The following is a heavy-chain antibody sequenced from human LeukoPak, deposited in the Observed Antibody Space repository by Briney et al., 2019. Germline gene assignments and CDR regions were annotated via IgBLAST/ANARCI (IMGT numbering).Heavy chain of an antibody. J-gene: IGHJ4*02. Sequence: ASVKVSCKASGGTFSSYAISWVRQAPGQGLEWMGRIIPIFGIANYAQKFQGRVTITADKSTSTAYMELSSLRSEDTAVYYCARAPTMVSGGFDYWGQGTQVTVSS. CDR2: IIPIFGIA. CDR1: GGTFSSYA. CDR3: ARAPTMVSGGFDY. V-gene: IGHV1-69*04. D-gene: IGHD3-10*01.